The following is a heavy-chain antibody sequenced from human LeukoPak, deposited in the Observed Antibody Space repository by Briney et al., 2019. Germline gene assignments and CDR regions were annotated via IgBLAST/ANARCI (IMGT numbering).Heavy chain of an antibody. V-gene: IGHV1-2*06. Sequence: ASVKVSCKASGYTFTGYYMHWVRQAPGQGLEWMGRINPSSGGTNYAQKFQGRVTMTRDTSISTAYMELSRLRSDDTAVYYCARGDGWELRHWYFDLWGRGTLVTVSS. D-gene: IGHD1-26*01. CDR2: INPSSGGT. CDR3: ARGDGWELRHWYFDL. CDR1: GYTFTGYY. J-gene: IGHJ2*01.